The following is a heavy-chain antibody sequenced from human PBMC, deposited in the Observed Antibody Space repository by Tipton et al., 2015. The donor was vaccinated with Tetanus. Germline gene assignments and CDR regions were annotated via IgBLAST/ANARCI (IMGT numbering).Heavy chain of an antibody. D-gene: IGHD3-22*01. Sequence: QLVQSGAEMKKPGSSVKVSCKASGSTFSSYAISWVRQAPGQGLEWMGGIIPIFGTANYAQKFQGRVTITADEYTSTAYMELSSLRSEDTAVYYCARSRTYYYDSSGYYFPSWFDPWGQGTLVTVSS. V-gene: IGHV1-69*01. CDR2: IIPIFGTA. CDR3: ARSRTYYYDSSGYYFPSWFDP. CDR1: GSTFSSYA. J-gene: IGHJ5*02.